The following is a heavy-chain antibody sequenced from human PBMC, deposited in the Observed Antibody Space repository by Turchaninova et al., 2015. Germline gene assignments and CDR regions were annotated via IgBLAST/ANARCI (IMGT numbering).Heavy chain of an antibody. CDR3: AVLSRAAYYYYFSMDV. V-gene: IGHV3-53*01. CDR1: GFIVGSNY. Sequence: GGSLRLSCAASGFIVGSNYMTWVRQAPGKGLEWVSLIYSGGSTDYADSVKGRFTISIDSSKNTLYLQMNTLRAEDTAVYYCAVLSRAAYYYYFSMDVWGQGTTVTVSS. D-gene: IGHD2/OR15-2a*01. CDR2: IYSGGST. J-gene: IGHJ6*02.